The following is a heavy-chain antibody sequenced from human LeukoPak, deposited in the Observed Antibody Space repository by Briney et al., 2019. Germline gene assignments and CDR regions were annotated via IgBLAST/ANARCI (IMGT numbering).Heavy chain of an antibody. J-gene: IGHJ4*02. V-gene: IGHV1-69*13. CDR3: ARGVNLGPDYYDSSGYYGY. CDR2: IIPIFGTA. Sequence: GASVKVSCKASGYTFTGYYMHWVRQAPGQGLEWMGGIIPIFGTANCAQKFQGRVTITADESTSTAYMELSSLRSEDTAVYYCARGVNLGPDYYDSSGYYGYWGQGTLVTVSS. CDR1: GYTFTGYY. D-gene: IGHD3-22*01.